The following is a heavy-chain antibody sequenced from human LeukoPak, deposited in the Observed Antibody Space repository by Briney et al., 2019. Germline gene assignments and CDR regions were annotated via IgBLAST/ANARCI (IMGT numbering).Heavy chain of an antibody. CDR2: ISGSGGST. V-gene: IGHV3-23*01. D-gene: IGHD3-3*01. CDR3: ARGPNSDFWSGYSHYMDV. Sequence: PGGSLRLSCAPSGFAFNKYVINWLRHATGKGLEWVSCISGSGGSTHYAASVRGLFIISRDSSKNTIFLQMSSLRAEDTAAYYCARGPNSDFWSGYSHYMDVWG. J-gene: IGHJ6*03. CDR1: GFAFNKYV.